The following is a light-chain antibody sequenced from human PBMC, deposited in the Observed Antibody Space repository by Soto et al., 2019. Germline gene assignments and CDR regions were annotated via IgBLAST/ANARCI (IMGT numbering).Light chain of an antibody. CDR3: GSYTGSIYV. CDR2: EVS. CDR1: SSDVGGYKF. J-gene: IGLJ1*01. Sequence: QSVLTQPASVSGSPGQSITISGTGTSSDVGGYKFVSWYQQHPGKAPKLMIYEVSNRPSGVSSRFSGCKSGNTASLTISGLQAEDEADYYCGSYTGSIYVFGPGTKVTVL. V-gene: IGLV2-14*01.